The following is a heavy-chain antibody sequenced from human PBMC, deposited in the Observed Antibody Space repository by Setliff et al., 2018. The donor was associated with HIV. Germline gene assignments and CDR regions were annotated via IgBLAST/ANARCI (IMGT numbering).Heavy chain of an antibody. CDR3: ARGHDNKYYYFYYMDV. D-gene: IGHD5-12*01. CDR2: IYYTGST. J-gene: IGHJ6*03. Sequence: SETLSLTCEVSGVSISNYYWSWIRQPPGRELEWIGYIYYTGSTNYNPSLKSRVIMSVDTSRNQFSLKLSSVTAADTAVYYCARGHDNKYYYFYYMDVWGKGTTVTVSS. CDR1: GVSISNYY. V-gene: IGHV4-59*08.